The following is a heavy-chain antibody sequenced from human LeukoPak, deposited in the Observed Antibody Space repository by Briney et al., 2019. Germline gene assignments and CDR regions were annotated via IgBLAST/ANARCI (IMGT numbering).Heavy chain of an antibody. CDR2: ISSGSTYI. CDR1: GFTFSIYS. Sequence: GGSLRLSCAASGFTFSIYSMDWVRQAPGKGLEWVSSISSGSTYIYYADSVKGRFTISRDDAKSSLFLQMNSLGAEDTAVYYCARASTNGYTYGNFDYWGQGTLATVSS. D-gene: IGHD5-18*01. V-gene: IGHV3-21*01. J-gene: IGHJ4*02. CDR3: ARASTNGYTYGNFDY.